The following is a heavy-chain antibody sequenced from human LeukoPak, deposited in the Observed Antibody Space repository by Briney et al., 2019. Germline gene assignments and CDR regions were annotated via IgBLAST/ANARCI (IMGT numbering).Heavy chain of an antibody. Sequence: GGSLRLSCAASGFTFSSYAMHWVRQAPGKGLEWVAVISYDGSNKYYADSVKGRFTISRDNSKNTLYLQMNSLRAEDTAVYYCARTLRYFGENWFDPWGQGTLVTVSS. CDR1: GFTFSSYA. V-gene: IGHV3-30-3*01. J-gene: IGHJ5*02. CDR2: ISYDGSNK. D-gene: IGHD3-9*01. CDR3: ARTLRYFGENWFDP.